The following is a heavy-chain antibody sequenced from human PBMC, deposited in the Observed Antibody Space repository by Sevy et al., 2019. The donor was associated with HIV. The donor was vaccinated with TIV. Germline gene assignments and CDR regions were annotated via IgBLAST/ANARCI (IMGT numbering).Heavy chain of an antibody. D-gene: IGHD7-27*01. CDR2: MNQHGTHI. CDR1: GFTFSDFW. V-gene: IGHV3-7*01. J-gene: IGHJ5*02. Sequence: GGSLRLSCEVSGFTFSDFWMTWVRQSPGKGLEWVAYMNQHGTHINLLDSVRGRFTISRDNAKNSLYLPMDSLRAEDTAIYYCARDPDWGALDRWGQGTLVTVSS. CDR3: ARDPDWGALDR.